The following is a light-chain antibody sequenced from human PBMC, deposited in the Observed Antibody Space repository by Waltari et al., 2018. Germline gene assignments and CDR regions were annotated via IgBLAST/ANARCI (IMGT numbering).Light chain of an antibody. Sequence: SALTQPASVSGSPGQSITISCTGTSSDIGTYNYASWYQQHPGKPPKLMIYDVKKRPSGVSYRFSGSRSGNTASLTISGLQAEDESDYYCSSYSRITTSVVFGGGTKLTVL. CDR2: DVK. CDR1: SSDIGTYNY. J-gene: IGLJ3*02. V-gene: IGLV2-14*01. CDR3: SSYSRITTSVV.